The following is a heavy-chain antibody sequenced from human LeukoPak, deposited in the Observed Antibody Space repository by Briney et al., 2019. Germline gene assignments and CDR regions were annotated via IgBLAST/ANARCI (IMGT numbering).Heavy chain of an antibody. D-gene: IGHD3-10*01. Sequence: SETLSLTCTVSGGSISSYYWSWIRQPPGKGLEWIGYIYYSGSTNYNPSLKSRVTISVDTSKNQFSLKLSSVTAADTAVYYCARDPTVYGQPGFWGQGTLVTVSS. CDR1: GGSISSYY. CDR3: ARDPTVYGQPGF. V-gene: IGHV4-59*01. J-gene: IGHJ4*02. CDR2: IYYSGST.